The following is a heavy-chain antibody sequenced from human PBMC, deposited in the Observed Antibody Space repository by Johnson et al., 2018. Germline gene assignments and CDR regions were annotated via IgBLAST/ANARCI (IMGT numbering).Heavy chain of an antibody. CDR3: ARTRIAVAGTDAFDI. CDR2: ISGSSSYV. Sequence: VQLLESGGGLVKPGGSLRLSCAASGFIFSSYNMNWVRQAPGKGLEWVSSISGSSSYVYYADSVRGRFTISRDNAKNSLDLQMSGLRAEDTAVYYCARTRIAVAGTDAFDIWGQGTMVTVSS. D-gene: IGHD6-19*01. J-gene: IGHJ3*02. V-gene: IGHV3-21*01. CDR1: GFIFSSYN.